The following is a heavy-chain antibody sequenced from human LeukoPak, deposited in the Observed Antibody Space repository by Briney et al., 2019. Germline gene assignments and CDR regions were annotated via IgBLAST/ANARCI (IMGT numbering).Heavy chain of an antibody. V-gene: IGHV3-21*01. CDR2: ISSSSSYI. D-gene: IGHD6-19*01. Sequence: GGSLRLSCAASGFTFSSYSMNWVRQAPGKGLEWVSSISSSSSYIYYADSVKGRFTISRDNAKNSLYLQMNSLRAEDTAVYYCARVTYSSGWSAYWYFDLWGRGTLVTVSS. CDR3: ARVTYSSGWSAYWYFDL. CDR1: GFTFSSYS. J-gene: IGHJ2*01.